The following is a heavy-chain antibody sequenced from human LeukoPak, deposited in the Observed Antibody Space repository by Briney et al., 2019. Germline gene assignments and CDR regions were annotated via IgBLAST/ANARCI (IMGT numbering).Heavy chain of an antibody. Sequence: SETLYLTCTVSGGSISINHFNWAWIRQPPGKGLEWIGAIHYSGTTYYNPSLKSRVTISVDTSKNQFSLNLTSLTAADAAVYYCARHPTGFPNWFDPWGQGTLVTVSS. CDR1: GGSISINHFN. V-gene: IGHV4-39*01. J-gene: IGHJ5*02. D-gene: IGHD3-9*01. CDR3: ARHPTGFPNWFDP. CDR2: IHYSGTT.